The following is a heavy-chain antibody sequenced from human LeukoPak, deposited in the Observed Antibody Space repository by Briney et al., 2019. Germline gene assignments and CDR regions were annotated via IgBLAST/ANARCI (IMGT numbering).Heavy chain of an antibody. CDR1: GYTFTGYY. CDR3: ARARFSFDI. D-gene: IGHD2/OR15-2a*01. Sequence: GASVKVSCKASGYTFTGYYMYWVRQAPGQGLEWMGWINPNSGGTNYAQKFQGRVTMTRDASISTAYMELSRLRSDDTAVYYCARARFSFDIWGQGTMVTVSS. V-gene: IGHV1-2*02. CDR2: INPNSGGT. J-gene: IGHJ3*02.